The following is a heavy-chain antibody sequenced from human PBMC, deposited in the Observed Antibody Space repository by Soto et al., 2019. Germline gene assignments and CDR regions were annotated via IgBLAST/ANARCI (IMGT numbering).Heavy chain of an antibody. CDR1: GGTLNSYA. J-gene: IGHJ3*02. D-gene: IGHD3-16*01. Sequence: ASVAVSCKASGGTLNSYAIRWVRQAPGQGLEWMGGIIPIFGTANYAQKFQGRVTITADESTSTAYMELSSLRSEDTAVYYCARFTPPDAFDIWGQGTMVTVSS. CDR2: IIPIFGTA. V-gene: IGHV1-69*13. CDR3: ARFTPPDAFDI.